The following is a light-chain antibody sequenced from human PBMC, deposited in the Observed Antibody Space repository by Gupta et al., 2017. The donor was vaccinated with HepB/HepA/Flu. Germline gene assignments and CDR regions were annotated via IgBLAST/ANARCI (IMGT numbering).Light chain of an antibody. CDR1: SSDDGGYNY. J-gene: IGLJ3*02. V-gene: IGLV2-14*01. CDR2: DVS. CDR3: SSYTSSSTLVV. Sequence: QSALTQPASVSGSPGQSIPISCTGTSSDDGGYNYVTWYQQHPGKAPKLMIYDVSNRPSGVSNRISGSKSGNTASLAISGLQAEDEADYYCSSYTSSSTLVVFGGGTKLTVL.